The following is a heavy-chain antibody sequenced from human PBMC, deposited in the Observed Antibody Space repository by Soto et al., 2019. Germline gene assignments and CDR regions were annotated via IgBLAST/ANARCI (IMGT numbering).Heavy chain of an antibody. V-gene: IGHV4-34*01. CDR3: ARAAPRYCSGGSCYSGRDY. D-gene: IGHD2-15*01. J-gene: IGHJ4*02. CDR1: GGSFSGYY. Sequence: QVQLQQWGAGLLKPSETLSLTCAVYGGSFSGYYWSWIRQPPGKGLEWIGEINHSGSTNYNPSLKSRVTISVDTAKNQFSRKLSSVTAAGTAVYYCARAAPRYCSGGSCYSGRDYWDQGTLVTVSS. CDR2: INHSGST.